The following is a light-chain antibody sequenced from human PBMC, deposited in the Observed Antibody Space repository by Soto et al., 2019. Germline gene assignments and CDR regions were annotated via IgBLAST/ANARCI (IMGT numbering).Light chain of an antibody. CDR1: QSISSY. CDR3: QQYNSYSWT. Sequence: DVQMTQSPSSLSASVGDRVTITCRASQSISSYLNWYQQKPGKAPKLLIYAASSLQSGVPSRFSGSGSGTDCTLTISSLQPEDCATYYCQQYNSYSWTFGQGTKVDIK. CDR2: AAS. V-gene: IGKV1-39*01. J-gene: IGKJ1*01.